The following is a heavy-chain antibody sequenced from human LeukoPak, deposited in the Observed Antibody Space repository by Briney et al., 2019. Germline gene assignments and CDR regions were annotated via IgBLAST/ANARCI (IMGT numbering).Heavy chain of an antibody. CDR3: ATRRLFDP. Sequence: PSETLSLTCAVYGGSFSGYYWSWIRQPPGKGLEWIGEINHSGSTNYNPSLKSRVTISVDTSKNQFSLKLSSVTAADTAVYYCATRRLFDPWGQGTLVTVSS. D-gene: IGHD1-14*01. V-gene: IGHV4-34*01. J-gene: IGHJ5*02. CDR1: GGSFSGYY. CDR2: INHSGST.